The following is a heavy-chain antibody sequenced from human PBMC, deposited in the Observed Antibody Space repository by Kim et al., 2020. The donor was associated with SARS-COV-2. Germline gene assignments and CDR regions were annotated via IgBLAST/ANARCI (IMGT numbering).Heavy chain of an antibody. Sequence: PKLQGRVTMTTDTSTSTAYMELRSLRSDGTAVYYCARDTGGWYGSGYFDYWGQGTLVTVSS. J-gene: IGHJ4*02. D-gene: IGHD6-19*01. CDR3: ARDTGGWYGSGYFDY. V-gene: IGHV1-18*01.